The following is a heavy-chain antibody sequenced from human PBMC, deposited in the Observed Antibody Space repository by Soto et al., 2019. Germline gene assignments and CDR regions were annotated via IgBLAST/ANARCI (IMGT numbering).Heavy chain of an antibody. CDR1: GFTFSSYA. CDR3: AKQLAHYDFWSGSYYYYYMDV. J-gene: IGHJ6*03. D-gene: IGHD3-3*01. CDR2: ISGSGGST. V-gene: IGHV3-23*01. Sequence: PGGSLRLSCAASGFTFSSYAMSWVRQAPGKGLEWVSAISGSGGSTYYADSVKGRFTISRDNSKNTLYLQMNSLRAEDTAVYYCAKQLAHYDFWSGSYYYYYMDVWGKGTTVTVSS.